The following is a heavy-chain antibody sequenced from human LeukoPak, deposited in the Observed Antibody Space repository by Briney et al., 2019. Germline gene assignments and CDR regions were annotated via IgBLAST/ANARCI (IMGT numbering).Heavy chain of an antibody. D-gene: IGHD4-23*01. CDR2: ISGNGYST. V-gene: IGHV3-23*01. CDR3: VRGNDYGGPHY. J-gene: IGHJ4*02. CDR1: GFTFSTYA. Sequence: GGSLRLSCAASGFTFSTYAMNWVRQAPGKGLEWVSAISGNGYSTYYADSVKGRFTISRDNGKNTLFLQMNSLRAEDAAVYYCVRGNDYGGPHYWGQGTLVTVSS.